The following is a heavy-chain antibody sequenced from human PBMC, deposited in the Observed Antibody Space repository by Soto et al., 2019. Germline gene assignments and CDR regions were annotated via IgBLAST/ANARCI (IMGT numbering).Heavy chain of an antibody. CDR3: ARAGYYGSGILL. D-gene: IGHD3-10*01. Sequence: QPGGSLRLSCAASGFTFNSYSMNWVRQAPGKGLEWVSYISSSSSTIYYADSVKGRFTISRDNAKNSLYLQMNSLRDGDTAVYYCARAGYYGSGILLWGQGTLVTVSS. V-gene: IGHV3-48*02. CDR1: GFTFNSYS. CDR2: ISSSSSTI. J-gene: IGHJ4*02.